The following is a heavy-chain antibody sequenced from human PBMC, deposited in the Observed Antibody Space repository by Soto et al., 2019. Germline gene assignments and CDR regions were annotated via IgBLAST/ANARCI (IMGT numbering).Heavy chain of an antibody. CDR1: GFTFRNYW. J-gene: IGHJ3*02. Sequence: EVQLVESGGGLVQPGGSLRLSCAASGFTFRNYWMSWVRQAPGQGLEWVAYIKQDGSEKYYVDSVKGRFTISRDNAENSLFLQMNSLRAEDTAIYYCASPKTFDIWGQGTMVTVSS. CDR3: ASPKTFDI. V-gene: IGHV3-7*01. CDR2: IKQDGSEK.